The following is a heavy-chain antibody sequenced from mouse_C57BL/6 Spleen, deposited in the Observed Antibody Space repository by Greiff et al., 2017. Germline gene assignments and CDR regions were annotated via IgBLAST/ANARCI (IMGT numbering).Heavy chain of an antibody. V-gene: IGHV1-7*01. J-gene: IGHJ4*01. CDR2: INPSSGYT. CDR1: GYTFTSYW. D-gene: IGHD1-1*01. CDR3: ARWTTIVYSPLDY. Sequence: VQLQQSGAELAKPGASVKLSCKASGYTFTSYWMHWVKQRPGQGLEWIGYINPSSGYTKYNQKFKDKATLTADKSTSTAYMQLSSLTDEDSAVYYCARWTTIVYSPLDYWGQGTTVTVSS.